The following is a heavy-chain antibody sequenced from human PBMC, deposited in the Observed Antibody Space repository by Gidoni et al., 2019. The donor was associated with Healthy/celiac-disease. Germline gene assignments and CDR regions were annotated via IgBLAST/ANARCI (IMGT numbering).Heavy chain of an antibody. V-gene: IGHV4-34*01. J-gene: IGHJ5*02. CDR3: ARGSRGGWEYNWFDP. CDR2: INHSGST. Sequence: QVQLQHWGAGLLKPSETLSLTCAVHGGSFRGYYWRWIRQPPGKGLEWIGEINHSGSTNYNPSLKSRVTISVDTSKNQFSLKLSSVTAADTAVYYCARGSRGGWEYNWFDPWGQGTLVTVSS. CDR1: GGSFRGYY. D-gene: IGHD6-19*01.